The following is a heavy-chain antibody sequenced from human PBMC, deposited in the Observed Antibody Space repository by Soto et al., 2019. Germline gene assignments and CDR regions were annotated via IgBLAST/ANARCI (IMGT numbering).Heavy chain of an antibody. J-gene: IGHJ4*02. CDR1: GGTFSSYA. D-gene: IGHD3-3*01. V-gene: IGHV1-69*13. Sequence: SVKVSCKASGGTFSSYAISWVRQAPGQGLEWMGGIIPIFGTANYAQKFQGRVTITADESTSTAYMELSSLRSEDTAVYYCASSTSGYLVSWGQGTLVTASS. CDR3: ASSTSGYLVS. CDR2: IIPIFGTA.